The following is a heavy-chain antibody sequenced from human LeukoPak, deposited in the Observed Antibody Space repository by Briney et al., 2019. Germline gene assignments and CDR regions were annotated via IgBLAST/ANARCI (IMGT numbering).Heavy chain of an antibody. J-gene: IGHJ4*02. CDR2: IYYSGST. CDR3: ARHGSRDDIVVVVAATRFDY. D-gene: IGHD2-15*01. Sequence: SQTLSLTCTVSGGSISSSSYYWGWIRQPPGKGLEWIGSIYYSGSTYYNPSLKSRVTISVDTSKNQFSLKLSSVTAADTAVYYCARHGSRDDIVVVVAATRFDYWGQGTLVTVSS. V-gene: IGHV4-39*01. CDR1: GGSISSSSYY.